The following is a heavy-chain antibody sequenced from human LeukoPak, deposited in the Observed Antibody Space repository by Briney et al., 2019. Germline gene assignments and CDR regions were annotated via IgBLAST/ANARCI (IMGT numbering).Heavy chain of an antibody. CDR1: GGSFSGYY. CDR2: IYYSGST. Sequence: PSETLSLTCAVYGGSFSGYYWSWIRQPPGKGLEWIGYIYYSGSTNYNPSLKSRVTISVDTSKNQFSLKLSSVTAADTAVYYCARRTQDSSGYWFDPWGQGTLVTVSS. V-gene: IGHV4-59*08. J-gene: IGHJ5*02. D-gene: IGHD3-22*01. CDR3: ARRTQDSSGYWFDP.